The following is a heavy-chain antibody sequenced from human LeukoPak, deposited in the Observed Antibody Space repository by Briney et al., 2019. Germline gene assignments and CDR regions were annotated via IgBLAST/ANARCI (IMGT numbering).Heavy chain of an antibody. CDR3: ARGRGADYGGNSGYFDY. CDR2: ISSSSSPI. J-gene: IGHJ4*02. Sequence: GGSLRLSCAASGFTFSSYAMNWVRQAPGKGLEWVSYISSSSSPIYYADSVKGRFTISRDNAKNSLYLQMNSLRAEDTAVYYCARGRGADYGGNSGYFDYWGQGTLVTVSS. CDR1: GFTFSSYA. V-gene: IGHV3-48*01. D-gene: IGHD4-23*01.